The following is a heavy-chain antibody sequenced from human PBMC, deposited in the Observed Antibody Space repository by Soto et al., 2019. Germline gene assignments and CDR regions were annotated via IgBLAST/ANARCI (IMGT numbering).Heavy chain of an antibody. CDR2: IFSSGTT. CDR3: ARVPSPFDYYYAMDV. D-gene: IGHD3-16*01. Sequence: PSETLSLTCSVSGDSISSGNKYWSWIRQAPGKGLEWIGYIFSSGTTYYNPSLKSRLTMSLDTSQNQFSLRLNSVTDADTAVYYCARVPSPFDYYYAMDVWGKGTTVTVSS. CDR1: GDSISSGNKY. J-gene: IGHJ6*04. V-gene: IGHV4-30-4*01.